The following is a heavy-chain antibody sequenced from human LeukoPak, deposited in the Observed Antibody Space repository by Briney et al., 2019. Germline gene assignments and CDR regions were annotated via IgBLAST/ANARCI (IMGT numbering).Heavy chain of an antibody. Sequence: GGSLRLSCAASGFTFSSYWMSWVRQAPGKGLEWVSYVSSSGSTIYYADSVKGRFTISRDNAKNSLYLQMNSLTAEDTAIYYCAKDRGTPWYWGQGTLVTVSS. CDR1: GFTFSSYW. J-gene: IGHJ4*02. CDR2: VSSSGSTI. CDR3: AKDRGTPWY. D-gene: IGHD2-15*01. V-gene: IGHV3-48*04.